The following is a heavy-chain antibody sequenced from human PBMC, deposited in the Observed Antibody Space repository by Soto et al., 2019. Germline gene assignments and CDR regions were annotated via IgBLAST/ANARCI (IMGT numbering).Heavy chain of an antibody. CDR2: IKQDGSEK. V-gene: IGHV3-7*01. Sequence: GESLRLSYAASGFTFSSYWMSWVRQAPGKGLEWVANIKQDGSEKYYVDSVKGRFTISRDNAKNSLYLQMNSLRAEDTAVYYCVTLSCIAARRAYCDCWGPRTLVTVSS. D-gene: IGHD6-13*01. J-gene: IGHJ4*02. CDR1: GFTFSSYW. CDR3: VTLSCIAARRAYCDC.